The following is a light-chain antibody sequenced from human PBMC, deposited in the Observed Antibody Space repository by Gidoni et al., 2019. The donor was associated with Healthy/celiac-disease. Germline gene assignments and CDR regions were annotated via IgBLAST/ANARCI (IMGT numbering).Light chain of an antibody. CDR3: SSYTSSSTLEV. CDR2: EVS. V-gene: IGLV2-14*01. J-gene: IGLJ3*02. Sequence: SAPTQPASVAGSPGQSSTISCTGTRSDVGGYNYVSWYQQHPGKAPKLMIYEVSNRPSGVPDRFSGSKSGNTASLTISGLQAEDEADYYCSSYTSSSTLEVFGGGTKLTVL. CDR1: RSDVGGYNY.